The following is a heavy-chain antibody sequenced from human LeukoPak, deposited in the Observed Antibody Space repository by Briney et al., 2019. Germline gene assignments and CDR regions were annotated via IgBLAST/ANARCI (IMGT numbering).Heavy chain of an antibody. V-gene: IGHV3-33*06. CDR3: AKEVEVGEDAFDI. CDR1: GFTFSNYG. D-gene: IGHD1-26*01. Sequence: GGSLRLSCAASGFTFSNYGMHWVRQAPGKGLEWVAVIWYDGSNKYYADSVKGRFTISRDNSKNTLYLQMNSLRAEDTAVYYCAKEVEVGEDAFDIWGQGTTVTVSS. J-gene: IGHJ3*02. CDR2: IWYDGSNK.